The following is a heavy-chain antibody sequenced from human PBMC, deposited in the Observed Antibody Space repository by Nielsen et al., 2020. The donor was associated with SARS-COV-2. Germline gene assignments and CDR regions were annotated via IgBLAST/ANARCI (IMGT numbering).Heavy chain of an antibody. CDR3: AKDVMPYSSGVDY. CDR1: GFTFDDYG. D-gene: IGHD6-19*01. V-gene: IGHV3-9*01. J-gene: IGHJ4*02. CDR2: ISWNSGSI. Sequence: SLKISCAASGFTFDDYGMSWVRQALGKGLEWVSGISWNSGSIGYADSVKGRFTISRDNAKNSLYLQMNSLRAEDTALYYCAKDVMPYSSGVDYWGQGTLVTVSS.